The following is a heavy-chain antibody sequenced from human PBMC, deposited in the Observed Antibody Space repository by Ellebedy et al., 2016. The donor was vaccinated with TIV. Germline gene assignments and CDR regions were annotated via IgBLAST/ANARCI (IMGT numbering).Heavy chain of an antibody. CDR1: GFTFSSYA. CDR3: AKGPTTRYYYMDV. J-gene: IGHJ6*03. Sequence: GESLKISXAASGFTFSSYAMSWVRQAPGKGLEWVSGISGSGDSTYYADSVKGRFTISRDNSKNTLYLQMNSLRAEDTAVYYCAKGPTTRYYYMDVWGKGTTVTVSS. D-gene: IGHD1-26*01. CDR2: ISGSGDST. V-gene: IGHV3-23*01.